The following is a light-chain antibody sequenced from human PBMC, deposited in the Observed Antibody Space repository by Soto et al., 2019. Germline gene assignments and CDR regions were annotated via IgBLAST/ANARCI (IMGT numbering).Light chain of an antibody. CDR2: KAS. Sequence: DIQMTQSPSTLSASVGDRVTITCRASQSISNSLAWYQQKSGKAPNLLIYKASSLESGVPSRFSGSGSGTEFTLTISXXQPDDVATYYCRQYVSYPVTFGGGTKVEMK. CDR1: QSISNS. J-gene: IGKJ4*01. CDR3: RQYVSYPVT. V-gene: IGKV1-5*03.